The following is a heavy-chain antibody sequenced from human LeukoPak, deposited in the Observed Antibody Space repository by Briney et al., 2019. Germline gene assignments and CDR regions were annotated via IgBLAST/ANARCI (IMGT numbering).Heavy chain of an antibody. CDR1: GYTFTNYG. CDR2: INTNTGNP. J-gene: IGHJ4*02. CDR3: ARDPGELYFDY. V-gene: IGHV7-4-1*02. Sequence: ASVRVSCKASGYTFTNYGISWVRQAPGQGLEWMGWINTNTGNPTYAQGFTGRFVFSLDTSVSTAYLQISSLKAEDTAVYYCARDPGELYFDYWGQGTLVTVSS. D-gene: IGHD3-10*01.